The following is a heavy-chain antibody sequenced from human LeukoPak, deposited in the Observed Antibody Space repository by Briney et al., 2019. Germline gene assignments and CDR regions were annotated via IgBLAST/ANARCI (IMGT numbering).Heavy chain of an antibody. V-gene: IGHV4-39*01. J-gene: IGHJ4*02. CDR1: RCSISSTYYY. D-gene: IGHD6-19*01. CDR2: IFHSGST. CDR3: AVRIAVTGKYYFAY. Sequence: SETLSLTCTVSRCSISSTYYYWGWIRQPPGKGLEWIGSIFHSGSTYYNPSLRSRVTISVDTSKNQFSLNLSSLTAADTAVYYCAVRIAVTGKYYFAYWGQGTLVTVSS.